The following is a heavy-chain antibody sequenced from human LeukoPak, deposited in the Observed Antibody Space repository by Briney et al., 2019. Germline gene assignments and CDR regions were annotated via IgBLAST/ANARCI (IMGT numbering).Heavy chain of an antibody. Sequence: GESLKISCKGSGYSFTSYWISWVRQMPGKGLEWMGRIDPSDSYTNYSPSFQGHVTISADKSISTAYLQWSSLKASDTAMYYCARVDAGAAAGIGPSYYYAMDVWGQGTTVTVSS. CDR3: ARVDAGAAAGIGPSYYYAMDV. D-gene: IGHD6-13*01. CDR1: GYSFTSYW. J-gene: IGHJ6*02. V-gene: IGHV5-10-1*01. CDR2: IDPSDSYT.